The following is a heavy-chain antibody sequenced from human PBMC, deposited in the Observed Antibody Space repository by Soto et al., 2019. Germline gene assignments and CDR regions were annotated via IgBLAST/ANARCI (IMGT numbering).Heavy chain of an antibody. CDR2: IYYSGCT. CDR3: ASGAEGYYFDY. V-gene: IGHV4-59*01. Sequence: PSETLSLTCTVSGGSISSYYWSWIRQPPGKGLEWIGYIYYSGCTNYNPSLKSRVTISVDTSKNQFSLKLSSVTAADTAVYYCASGAEGYYFDYWGQGTLVTVSS. CDR1: GGSISSYY. D-gene: IGHD2-21*01. J-gene: IGHJ4*02.